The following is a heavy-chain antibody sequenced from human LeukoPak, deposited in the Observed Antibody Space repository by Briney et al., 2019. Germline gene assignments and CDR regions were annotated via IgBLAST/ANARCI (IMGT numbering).Heavy chain of an antibody. CDR3: ASINCSSTSCFLDY. D-gene: IGHD2-2*01. CDR1: GGSISSYY. CDR2: IYYSGST. J-gene: IGHJ4*02. V-gene: IGHV4-59*08. Sequence: SETLSLTCTVSGGSISSYYWSWIRQPPGKGLEWIGYIYYSGSTNYNPSLKSRVTISVDTSKDQFSLKLSSVTAADTAVYYCASINCSSTSCFLDYWGQGTLVTVSS.